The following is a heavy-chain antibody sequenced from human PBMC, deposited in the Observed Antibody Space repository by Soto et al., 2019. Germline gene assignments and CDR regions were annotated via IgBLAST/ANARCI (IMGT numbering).Heavy chain of an antibody. CDR1: GGTFNKYA. J-gene: IGHJ4*02. CDR2: IIPIFETP. V-gene: IGHV1-69*01. CDR3: ARSIGSGGVMGGFDY. Sequence: QVQLVQSGAEVRKPGSAVRVSCKASGGTFNKYAMNWVRQAPGQGLEWMAGIIPIFETPRYAQQFQGRVTITVDESTTTAYMELSSLRSDETAIYYCARSIGSGGVMGGFDYWGQGTLVTVAS. D-gene: IGHD3-16*01.